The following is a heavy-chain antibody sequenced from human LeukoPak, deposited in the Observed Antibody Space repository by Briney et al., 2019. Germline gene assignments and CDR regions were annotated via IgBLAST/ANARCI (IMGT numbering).Heavy chain of an antibody. V-gene: IGHV4-31*03. D-gene: IGHD4-17*01. CDR2: IYYSGST. Sequence: PSETLSLTCTVSGGSISSGGYYWSWIRQHPGKGLEWTGYIYYSGSTYYNPSLKSRVTISVDTSKNQFSLKLSSVTAADTAVYYCARGERLFSNDYGDPNWFDPWGPGTLVTVSS. CDR3: ARGERLFSNDYGDPNWFDP. J-gene: IGHJ5*02. CDR1: GGSISSGGYY.